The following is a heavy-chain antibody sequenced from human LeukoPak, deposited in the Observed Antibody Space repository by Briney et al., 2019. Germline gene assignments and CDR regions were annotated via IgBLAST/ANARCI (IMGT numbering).Heavy chain of an antibody. CDR1: GGSISSYY. Sequence: PSETLSLTCTLSGGSISSYYWSWIRQPPGKGLEWSGYSYYSGSTNYNPSLKSRVTISLDTSKNQFSLRLTSVTAADTAVYYCARGGSYYDFWSGYYDYYYYMDVWGKGTTVTVSS. D-gene: IGHD3-3*01. CDR2: SYYSGST. J-gene: IGHJ6*03. V-gene: IGHV4-59*01. CDR3: ARGGSYYDFWSGYYDYYYYMDV.